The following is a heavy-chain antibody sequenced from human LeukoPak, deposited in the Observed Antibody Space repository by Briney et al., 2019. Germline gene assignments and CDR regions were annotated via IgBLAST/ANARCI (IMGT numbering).Heavy chain of an antibody. J-gene: IGHJ4*02. CDR1: GFTFGSNW. V-gene: IGHV3-7*01. D-gene: IGHD6-19*01. Sequence: GGSLRLSCAASGFTFGSNWMSWVRQAPGKGLEWVAHINQDGSVRYHVDSVKGRFTISRDNTKNSLYLQMNNLRVDDTAIYYCARDPSTASAWFYFDLWGQGTLVTVPS. CDR3: ARDPSTASAWFYFDL. CDR2: INQDGSVR.